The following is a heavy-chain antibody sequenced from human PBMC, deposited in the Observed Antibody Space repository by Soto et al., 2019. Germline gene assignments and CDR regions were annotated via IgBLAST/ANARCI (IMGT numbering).Heavy chain of an antibody. D-gene: IGHD5-18*01. CDR3: AKDREGTGYNFDY. J-gene: IGHJ4*02. CDR1: GFTFSSYA. CDR2: IWSNGNTK. V-gene: IGHV3-33*06. Sequence: GSLRLSCAASGFTFSSYAMHWIRQAPGKGLEWLAVIWSNGNTKDYSDSVKGRFTIARDSSSNTLYLQMNNLSAEDTALYYCAKDREGTGYNFDYWGQGTLVTVSS.